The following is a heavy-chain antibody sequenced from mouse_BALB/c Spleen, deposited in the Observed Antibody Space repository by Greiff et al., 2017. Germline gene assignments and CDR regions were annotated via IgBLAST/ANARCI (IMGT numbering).Heavy chain of an antibody. J-gene: IGHJ3*01. CDR1: GFNIKHTY. CDR3: AGITTVEAY. CDR2: IDPANGNT. D-gene: IGHD1-1*01. Sequence: DVQLQESGAELVKPGASVKLSCTASGFNIKHTYMHWVKQRPEQGLEWIGRIDPANGNTKYDPKFQGKATITADTSSNTAYLQLSSLTSEDTAVYYCAGITTVEAYWGQGTLVTVSA. V-gene: IGHV14-3*02.